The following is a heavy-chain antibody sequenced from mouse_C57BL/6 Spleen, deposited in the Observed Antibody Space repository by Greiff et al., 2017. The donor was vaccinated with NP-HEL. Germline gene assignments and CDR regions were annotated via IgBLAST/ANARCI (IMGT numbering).Heavy chain of an antibody. CDR2: INPSTGGT. V-gene: IGHV1-42*01. Sequence: VQLQQSGPELVKPGASVKISCKASGYSFTGYYMNWVKQSPEKSLEWIGEINPSTGGTTYNQKFKAKATLTVDKSSSTAYMQLKSLTSEDSAVYYCARDDYDGYYFDYWGQSTTLTVSS. CDR1: GYSFTGYY. CDR3: ARDDYDGYYFDY. D-gene: IGHD2-4*01. J-gene: IGHJ2*01.